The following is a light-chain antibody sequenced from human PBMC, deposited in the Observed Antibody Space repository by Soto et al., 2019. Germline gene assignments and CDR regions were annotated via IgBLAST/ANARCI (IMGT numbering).Light chain of an antibody. CDR3: QHYDNLPYT. Sequence: DIQMTQSPSSLSASVGDRVTITCQASHDISNYLNWYQQKPGKAPKLLIYDASNLETGVPSRFSGSGSGTDFTSTTSSLQPEDIATYYCQHYDNLPYTFGQGTKLEIK. CDR1: HDISNY. J-gene: IGKJ2*01. V-gene: IGKV1-33*01. CDR2: DAS.